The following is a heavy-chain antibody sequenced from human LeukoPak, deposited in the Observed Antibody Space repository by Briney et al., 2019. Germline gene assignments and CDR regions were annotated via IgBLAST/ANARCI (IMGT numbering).Heavy chain of an antibody. J-gene: IGHJ4*02. CDR2: ISGSGGST. Sequence: GGSLRLSCAASGFTFSSYAMSWVRQAPGKGLEWVSAISGSGGSTYYADSVKGRFTNSRDNSKNTLYLQMNSLRAEDTAVYYCAKDHGRTSGPDYWGQGTLVTVSS. CDR3: AKDHGRTSGPDY. CDR1: GFTFSSYA. V-gene: IGHV3-23*01. D-gene: IGHD2-8*02.